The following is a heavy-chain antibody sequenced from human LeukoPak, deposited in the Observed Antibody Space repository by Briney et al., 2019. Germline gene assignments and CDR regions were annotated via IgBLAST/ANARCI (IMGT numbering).Heavy chain of an antibody. CDR1: GGTFSSYA. Sequence: GASVKVSCKASGGTFSSYAISWVRQAPGQGLEWMGGIIPIFGTPNYAQKFQGRVTITADKSTSTAYMELSSLTSEDTAVYYCATRKGEMPGFSYMDVWGKGTTVTVSS. J-gene: IGHJ6*03. CDR3: ATRKGEMPGFSYMDV. D-gene: IGHD5-24*01. CDR2: IIPIFGTP. V-gene: IGHV1-69*06.